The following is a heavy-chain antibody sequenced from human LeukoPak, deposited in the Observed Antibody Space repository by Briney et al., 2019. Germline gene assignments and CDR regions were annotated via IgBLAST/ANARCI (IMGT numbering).Heavy chain of an antibody. CDR2: ISAYNGNT. Sequence: ASAKVSCKASGYTFAGYYMHWVRQAPGQGLEWMGWISAYNGNTNYAQKLQGRVTMTTDTSTSTAYMELRSLRSDDTAVYYCARELEVVDYWGQGTLVTVSS. V-gene: IGHV1-18*04. CDR3: ARELEVVDY. CDR1: GYTFAGYY. D-gene: IGHD2-15*01. J-gene: IGHJ4*02.